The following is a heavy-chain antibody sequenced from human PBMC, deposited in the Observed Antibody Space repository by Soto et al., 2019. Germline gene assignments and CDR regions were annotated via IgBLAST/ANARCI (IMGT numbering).Heavy chain of an antibody. D-gene: IGHD2-21*02. J-gene: IGHJ3*02. CDR2: INRSGST. CDR1: DGSLSGYS. CDR3: ARDGSGGNSLDAFDI. Sequence: QVRLQQWGAGLLKPSETLSLTCAVYDGSLSGYSWTWIRQPPGKGLEWSGEINRSGSTNYNPSLKSRVTISVDTSKNQFSLKLSSVTAADTAVYYCARDGSGGNSLDAFDIWGQGTMVTVSS. V-gene: IGHV4-34*01.